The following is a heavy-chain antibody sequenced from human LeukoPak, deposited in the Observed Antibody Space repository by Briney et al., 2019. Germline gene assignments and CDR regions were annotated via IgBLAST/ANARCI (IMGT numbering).Heavy chain of an antibody. CDR3: ARDDYSNDWFDP. V-gene: IGHV3-7*01. CDR1: GFTFSSYW. D-gene: IGHD6-13*01. J-gene: IGHJ5*02. Sequence: GGSLRLSCAASGFTFSSYWMGWVRQAPGKGLEWVANIKQDGSEKYYVDSVKGRFTISRDNARNSLYLQMNSLRAEDTAVYYCARDDYSNDWFDPWGQGTLVTVSS. CDR2: IKQDGSEK.